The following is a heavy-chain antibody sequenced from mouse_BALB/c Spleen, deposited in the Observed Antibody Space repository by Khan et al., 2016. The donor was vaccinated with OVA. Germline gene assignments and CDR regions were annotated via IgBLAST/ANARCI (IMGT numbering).Heavy chain of an antibody. CDR1: GYTFTSYW. J-gene: IGHJ4*01. CDR3: ARDNYYGRRCYAMDY. V-gene: IGHV1S41*01. Sequence: DLVKPGTSVKLYCKASGYTFTSYWINWIKQRPGQGLEWIGRIGPGSSNTYYNEMFKGKAALTVDTSSSTAYIQLSSLSSEDSAVYYGARDNYYGRRCYAMDYWGQGTSVTVSS. CDR2: IGPGSSNT. D-gene: IGHD1-1*01.